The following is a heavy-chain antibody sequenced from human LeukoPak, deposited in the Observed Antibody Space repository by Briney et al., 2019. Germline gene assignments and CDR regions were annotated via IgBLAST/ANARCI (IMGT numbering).Heavy chain of an antibody. D-gene: IGHD2-15*01. Sequence: GGSLRLSCAASGFTFSSYNMNWVRQAPGKGLEWVSYIYSRSSTIYYADSVKGRFTISKDNAKNSLYLQMNSLRAEDTPVNYCARDGYCSGGSCHPFDFWGEGTLVTVSS. V-gene: IGHV3-48*01. CDR1: GFTFSSYN. CDR2: IYSRSSTI. CDR3: ARDGYCSGGSCHPFDF. J-gene: IGHJ4*02.